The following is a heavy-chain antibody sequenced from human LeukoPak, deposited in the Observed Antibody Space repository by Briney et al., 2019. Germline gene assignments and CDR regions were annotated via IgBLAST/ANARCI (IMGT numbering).Heavy chain of an antibody. CDR3: AGVQQWLPEGAFDI. CDR1: GFTFSSYS. V-gene: IGHV3-21*01. Sequence: GGSLRLSCAASGFTFSSYSMNWVRQAPGKGLEWVSSISSSSSYIYYADSVKGRFTISRDNAKNSLYLQMNSLRAEDTAVYYCAGVQQWLPEGAFDIWGQGTMVTVSS. J-gene: IGHJ3*02. CDR2: ISSSSSYI. D-gene: IGHD6-19*01.